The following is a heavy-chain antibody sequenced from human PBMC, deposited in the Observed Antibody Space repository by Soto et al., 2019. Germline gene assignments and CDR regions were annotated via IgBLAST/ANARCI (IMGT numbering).Heavy chain of an antibody. Sequence: GGSLRLSCAASGFTFANAWMSWVRQAPGKGLEWVGRIKSKTDGEATDYAAPVKGRFSISRDDSKNTMFLQMNSLQIEDTAIYYCTLHVVVVTSIHNYFNYWGQGTRVTVSS. V-gene: IGHV3-15*01. D-gene: IGHD2-21*02. CDR3: TLHVVVVTSIHNYFNY. J-gene: IGHJ4*02. CDR1: GFTFANAW. CDR2: IKSKTDGEAT.